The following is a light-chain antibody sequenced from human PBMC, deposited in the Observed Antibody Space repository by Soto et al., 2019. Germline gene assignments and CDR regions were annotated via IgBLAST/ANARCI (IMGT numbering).Light chain of an antibody. CDR2: GAS. CDR3: QKYNSAPLT. Sequence: DIQMTQSPSSLSASVGDRVTITCRASQGISNYLAWYQQKPGKVPTVLIYGASTLLSGVPSRFSGSGAGTDFTLTISSLQPEDVATYYCQKYNSAPLTFGPGTKVDIK. CDR1: QGISNY. V-gene: IGKV1-27*01. J-gene: IGKJ3*01.